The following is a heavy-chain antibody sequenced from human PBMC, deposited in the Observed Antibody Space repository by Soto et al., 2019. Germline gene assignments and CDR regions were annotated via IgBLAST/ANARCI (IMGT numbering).Heavy chain of an antibody. CDR2: VYYSGST. D-gene: IGHD5-18*01. CDR3: ASSPPAMVAPNI. V-gene: IGHV4-59*02. CDR1: GGSVSSYS. J-gene: IGHJ4*02. Sequence: SETLSLTCTVSGGSVSSYSWTWVRQPPGKGLEWIGYVYYSGSTHYNPSLKSRVTISLDTSKNQFSLKLTSVTAADTAMYFCASSPPAMVAPNIWGQGTLVTVS.